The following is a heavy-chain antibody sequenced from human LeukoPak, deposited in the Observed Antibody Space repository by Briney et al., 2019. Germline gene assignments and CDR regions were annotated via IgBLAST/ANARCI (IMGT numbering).Heavy chain of an antibody. D-gene: IGHD4-17*01. V-gene: IGHV3-73*01. CDR3: TRHVDYGDYRPYYYHMDV. CDR2: IRSKTHSYAT. J-gene: IGHJ6*03. Sequence: GGSLRLSCAASGFTFSSYAMHWVRQASGKGLEWVGRIRSKTHSYATAYAASVKGRFTVSRDDSKNTAYLQMNSLKTEDTAVYYCTRHVDYGDYRPYYYHMDVWGKGTTVTVSS. CDR1: GFTFSSYA.